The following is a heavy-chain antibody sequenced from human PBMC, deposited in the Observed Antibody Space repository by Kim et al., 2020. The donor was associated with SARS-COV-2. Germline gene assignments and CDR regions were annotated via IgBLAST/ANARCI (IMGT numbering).Heavy chain of an antibody. J-gene: IGHJ6*02. V-gene: IGHV6-1*01. Sequence: ALALKSRISISPDTSKNPLSLQLNSVTPEDTAVYYCARQYSGTTFYNGMDVWGQGTTVTVSS. CDR3: ARQYSGTTFYNGMDV. D-gene: IGHD1-26*01.